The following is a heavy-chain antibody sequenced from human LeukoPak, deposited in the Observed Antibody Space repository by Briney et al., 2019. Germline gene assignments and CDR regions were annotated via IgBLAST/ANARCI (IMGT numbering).Heavy chain of an antibody. D-gene: IGHD5-18*01. J-gene: IGHJ6*02. CDR2: INPNSGGT. Sequence: ASVKVSCKASGYTFTGYYMHWVRQAPGQGLEWMGWINPNSGGTNYAQKFQGRVTMTRDTSISTAYMELSRLRSDDTAVYYCARDFPFLGPDRGYSYGSRNYYYYGMEVWGQGTTVTVSS. CDR1: GYTFTGYY. CDR3: ARDFPFLGPDRGYSYGSRNYYYYGMEV. V-gene: IGHV1-2*02.